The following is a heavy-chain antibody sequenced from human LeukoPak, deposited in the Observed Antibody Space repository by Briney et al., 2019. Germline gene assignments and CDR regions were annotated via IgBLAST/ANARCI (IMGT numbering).Heavy chain of an antibody. J-gene: IGHJ6*02. CDR2: ISGSGGST. CDR3: AKDNIGDCSGGSCQSLLQGSYYYYGMDV. Sequence: GGSLRLSCAACGFTFSSYAMSWVRQAPGKGLEWVSAISGSGGSTYYADSVKGRFTISRDNSKNTLYLQMNSLRAEDTAVYYCAKDNIGDCSGGSCQSLLQGSYYYYGMDVWGQGTTVTVSS. V-gene: IGHV3-23*01. CDR1: GFTFSSYA. D-gene: IGHD2-15*01.